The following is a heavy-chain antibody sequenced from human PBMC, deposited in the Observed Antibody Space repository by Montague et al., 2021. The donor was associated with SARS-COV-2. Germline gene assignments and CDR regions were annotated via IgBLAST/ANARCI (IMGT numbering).Heavy chain of an antibody. D-gene: IGHD1-26*01. Sequence: SETLSLTCSVSGGSTSSSSYYWGRLRQPPGQGLKWIRSYSYSASSYYNPSLKSRVTVSVDTSKNQFSLKLSSVTAADTAVYYCVEIVGAADYWGQGTLVTVSS. CDR3: VEIVGAADY. J-gene: IGHJ4*02. V-gene: IGHV4-39*01. CDR2: YSYSASS. CDR1: GGSTSSSSYY.